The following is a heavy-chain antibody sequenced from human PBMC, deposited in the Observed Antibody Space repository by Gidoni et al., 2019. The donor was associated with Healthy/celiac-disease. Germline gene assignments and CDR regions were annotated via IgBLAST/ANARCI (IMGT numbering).Heavy chain of an antibody. J-gene: IGHJ4*02. CDR3: AGDEGDNWNYSPGAY. D-gene: IGHD1-7*01. CDR2: VSSSGSTI. Sequence: EVQLVESGRGSVQPGGCLRLSCAASGSTSSSYEMNWGRQAPGKGLEWVSYVSSSGSTIYYADSMKGRFPISRDNAKNSLYLPMNSLRAEDTAVYYCAGDEGDNWNYSPGAYWGQGTLVTVSS. V-gene: IGHV3-48*03. CDR1: GSTSSSYE.